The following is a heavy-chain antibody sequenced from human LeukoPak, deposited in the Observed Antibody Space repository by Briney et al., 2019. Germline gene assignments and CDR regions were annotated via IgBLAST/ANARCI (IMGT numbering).Heavy chain of an antibody. V-gene: IGHV3-7*01. CDR3: ARALDSSSSRYQAFEE. CDR2: IKQDEREK. Sequence: GGSLRLSCSAPGFTFSNYWMSWVRQAPGKGLEWVANIKQDEREKNYVDSVKGRFTISRDNAKSSLYLQINSLRPENTTVCDCARALDSSSSRYQAFEEWGQGTLVTVSS. CDR1: GFTFSNYW. J-gene: IGHJ4*02. D-gene: IGHD2-2*01.